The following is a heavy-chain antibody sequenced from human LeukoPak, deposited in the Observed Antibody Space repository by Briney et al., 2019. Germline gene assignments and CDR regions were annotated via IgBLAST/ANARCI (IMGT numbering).Heavy chain of an antibody. D-gene: IGHD2-15*01. V-gene: IGHV3-30*04. CDR1: GFIFSRNA. J-gene: IGHJ4*02. Sequence: GRSLRLSCAASGFIFSRNAMHWVRQAPGKGLEWVAVVSFDGSNKFYADSVKGRFTISRDNSKNTLYLQMDSLRAEDTAVFYCARGERYWTASNCFFSFDYWGQGTLVTVAS. CDR2: VSFDGSNK. CDR3: ARGERYWTASNCFFSFDY.